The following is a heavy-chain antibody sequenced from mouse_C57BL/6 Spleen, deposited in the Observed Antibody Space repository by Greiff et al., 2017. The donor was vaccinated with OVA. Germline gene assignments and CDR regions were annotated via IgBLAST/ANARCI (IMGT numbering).Heavy chain of an antibody. CDR3: VRQHYDYDEAYAMDY. Sequence: EVKVVESGGGLVQPKGSLKLSCAASGFSFNTYAMNWVRQAPGKGLEWVARIRSKSNNYATYYADSVKDRFTISRDDSESMLYLQMNNLKTEDTAMYYCVRQHYDYDEAYAMDYWGQGTSVTVSS. D-gene: IGHD2-4*01. V-gene: IGHV10-1*01. CDR1: GFSFNTYA. J-gene: IGHJ4*01. CDR2: IRSKSNNYAT.